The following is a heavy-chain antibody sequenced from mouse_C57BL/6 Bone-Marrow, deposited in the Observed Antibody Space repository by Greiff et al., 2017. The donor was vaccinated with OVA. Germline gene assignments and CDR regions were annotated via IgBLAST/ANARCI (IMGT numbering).Heavy chain of an antibody. CDR3: AGYANSYAMDD. J-gene: IGHJ4*01. V-gene: IGHV5-4*03. Sequence: EVKLEESGGGLVKPGGSLKLSCAASGFTFSNYAMSWVRQTPEKRLEWVATIGTGGSYTYYPDNVKGRFTISRDNAKNNLYLQMSHLTSEDTAMYYCAGYANSYAMDDWGQGTSVTVSS. D-gene: IGHD2-1*01. CDR1: GFTFSNYA. CDR2: IGTGGSYT.